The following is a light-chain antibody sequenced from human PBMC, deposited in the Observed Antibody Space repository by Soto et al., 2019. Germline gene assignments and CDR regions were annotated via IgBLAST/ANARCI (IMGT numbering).Light chain of an antibody. Sequence: QSVLTQPRSVSGSPGQSVTISCTGSSSDVGGNNFVSWYQQQPGRAPKLLISDVSQRPSGVPERFSGSKSGNTASLAISGLQAEDEADYYCCAYAGNLATYVFGTGTKV. CDR3: CAYAGNLATYV. CDR1: SSDVGGNNF. V-gene: IGLV2-11*01. J-gene: IGLJ1*01. CDR2: DVS.